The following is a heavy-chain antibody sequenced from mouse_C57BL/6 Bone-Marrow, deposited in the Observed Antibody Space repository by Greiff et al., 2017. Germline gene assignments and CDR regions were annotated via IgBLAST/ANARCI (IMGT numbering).Heavy chain of an antibody. V-gene: IGHV1-61*01. Sequence: QVQLQQPGAELVRPGSSVKLSCKASGYTFTSYWMDWVKQRPGQGLEWIGNIYPSDSETHYNQKFKDKATLTVDKSSSTAYMQLSSLTSEDSAVYYWALGGGGAWFAYWGQGTLVTVSA. J-gene: IGHJ3*01. D-gene: IGHD3-1*01. CDR2: IYPSDSET. CDR1: GYTFTSYW. CDR3: ALGGGGAWFAY.